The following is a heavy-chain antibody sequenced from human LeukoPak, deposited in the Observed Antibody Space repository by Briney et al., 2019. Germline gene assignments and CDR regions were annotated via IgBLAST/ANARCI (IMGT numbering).Heavy chain of an antibody. CDR1: GYSISSGYY. CDR2: IYHSGST. J-gene: IGHJ4*02. D-gene: IGHD6-13*01. Sequence: PSETLSLTCTVSGYSISSGYYWGWIRQPPGKGLEWIGSIYHSGSTYYNPSLKSRVTISVDTSKNQFSLKLSSVTAADTALYYCARVIDVAAAGYFDSWGQGTQVTVSS. V-gene: IGHV4-38-2*02. CDR3: ARVIDVAAAGYFDS.